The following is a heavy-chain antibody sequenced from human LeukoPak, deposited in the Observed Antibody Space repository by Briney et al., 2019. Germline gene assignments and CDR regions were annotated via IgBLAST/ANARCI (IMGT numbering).Heavy chain of an antibody. D-gene: IGHD6-19*01. Sequence: GRSLTLSCAASGFTFSSYGMHWVRQAPGKGLEWVAVIWYDGSNKYYADSVKGRFTISRDNSKNTLYLQMNSLRAEDTAVYYCARDQAVAGYVDYWGQGTLVTVSS. V-gene: IGHV3-33*01. J-gene: IGHJ4*02. CDR3: ARDQAVAGYVDY. CDR2: IWYDGSNK. CDR1: GFTFSSYG.